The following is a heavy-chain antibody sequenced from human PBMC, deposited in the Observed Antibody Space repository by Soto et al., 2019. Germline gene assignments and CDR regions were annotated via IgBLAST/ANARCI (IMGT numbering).Heavy chain of an antibody. CDR2: ISAYNGNT. Sequence: ASVKVSCKASGYTFTSYGISWVRQAPGQGLEWMGWISAYNGNTNYAQKLQGRVTMTTDTSTSTAYMELRSLRSDDTAVYYCARGAGFLPLPYYYYGMDVWGQGTTVTVSS. CDR1: GYTFTSYG. CDR3: ARGAGFLPLPYYYYGMDV. V-gene: IGHV1-18*04. D-gene: IGHD3-3*01. J-gene: IGHJ6*02.